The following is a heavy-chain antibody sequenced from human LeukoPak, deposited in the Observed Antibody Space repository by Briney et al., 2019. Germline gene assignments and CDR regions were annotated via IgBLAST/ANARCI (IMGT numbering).Heavy chain of an antibody. CDR1: GFTFREYY. D-gene: IGHD4-23*01. V-gene: IGHV3-11*01. Sequence: GGSLRLSCAASGFTFREYYMNWIRQAPGKGLEWVSYIDSSGITIYYGDSVRGRFTISRDNAKNSLFLQMNNLGAEDMAVYYYVRGYGANSLGYWGPGTLVTVSS. CDR2: IDSSGITI. CDR3: VRGYGANSLGY. J-gene: IGHJ4*02.